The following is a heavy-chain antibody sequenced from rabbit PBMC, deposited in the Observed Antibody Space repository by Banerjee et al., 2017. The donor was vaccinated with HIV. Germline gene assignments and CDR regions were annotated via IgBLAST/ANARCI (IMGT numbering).Heavy chain of an antibody. CDR2: MYIASDTT. J-gene: IGHJ4*01. CDR1: GFSLSSGA. CDR3: ARGVSSSGRGYGL. V-gene: IGHV1S47*01. Sequence: QEQLEESGGDLVKPEGSLTLTCKASGFSLSSGAMSWVRQAPGKGLEWIGYMYIASDTTDYASWAKGRFTISRSTSLNTVTLKMTSLTGADTATYFCARGVSSSGRGYGLWGPGTLVTVS. D-gene: IGHD4-1*01.